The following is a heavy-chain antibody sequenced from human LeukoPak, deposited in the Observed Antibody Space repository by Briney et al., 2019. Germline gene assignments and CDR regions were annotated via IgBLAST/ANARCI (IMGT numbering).Heavy chain of an antibody. CDR3: ARVGIAVAGSFDY. J-gene: IGHJ4*02. D-gene: IGHD6-19*01. Sequence: GSLRLSCAASGFTVSSNYMSWVRQAPGKGLEWVAVISYDGSNKYYADSVKGRFTISRDNSKNTLYLQMNSLRAEDTAVYYCARVGIAVAGSFDYWGQGTLVTVSS. V-gene: IGHV3-30*03. CDR1: GFTVSSNY. CDR2: ISYDGSNK.